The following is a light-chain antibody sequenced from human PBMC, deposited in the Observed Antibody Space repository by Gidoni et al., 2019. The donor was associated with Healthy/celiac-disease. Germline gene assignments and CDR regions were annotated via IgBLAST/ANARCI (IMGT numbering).Light chain of an antibody. CDR3: QQRSNWPGT. V-gene: IGKV3-11*01. J-gene: IGKJ4*01. Sequence: ELVLTQSPANLSLSPGESATLSCRASQGVRSYLAWYQQKPGQAPRLLRYDASNSATGIPARFSGMGSGTDFTLTSSSLEPEDFAVYYCQQRSNWPGTFXGXTKVEIK. CDR1: QGVRSY. CDR2: DAS.